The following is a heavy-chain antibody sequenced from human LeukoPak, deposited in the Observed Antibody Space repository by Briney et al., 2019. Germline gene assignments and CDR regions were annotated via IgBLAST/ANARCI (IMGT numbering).Heavy chain of an antibody. D-gene: IGHD3-22*01. V-gene: IGHV3-23*01. J-gene: IGHJ5*02. CDR3: AKGPHITMTYNWFDP. CDR1: GFTFSSFA. CDR2: ISGSGSNT. Sequence: GGSLGLSCAASGFTFSSFAMSWVRQSPGTGLEWVSGISGSGSNTYYADSVKGRFTISRDNSNNMLFLQMNSLRADDTAVYYCAKGPHITMTYNWFDPWGQGTLVTVSS.